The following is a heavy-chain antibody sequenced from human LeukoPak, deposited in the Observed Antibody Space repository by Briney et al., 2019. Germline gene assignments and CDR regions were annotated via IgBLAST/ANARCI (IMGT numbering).Heavy chain of an antibody. CDR2: INPNSGGT. CDR1: GGTFSSYA. Sequence: ASVTVSCKASGGTFSSYAISWVRQAPGQGLEWMGRINPNSGGTNYAQKFQGRVTMTRDTSISTAYMELSRLRSDDTAVYYCARNWRYDFWAGMDVWGQGTTVTVSS. CDR3: ARNWRYDFWAGMDV. J-gene: IGHJ6*02. D-gene: IGHD3-3*01. V-gene: IGHV1-2*06.